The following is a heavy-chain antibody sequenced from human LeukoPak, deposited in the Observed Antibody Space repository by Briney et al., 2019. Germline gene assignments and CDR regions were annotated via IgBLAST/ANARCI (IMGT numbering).Heavy chain of an antibody. CDR3: ARGDCDILTGYYRGFDY. V-gene: IGHV4-34*01. CDR2: XNHSGST. D-gene: IGHD3-9*01. Sequence: AXYXXSFSXYYWXWIRQPPGKGLEWVGXXNHSGSTNYNPSLKSRVTISVDTSKNQFSLKLSSVTAADTAVYYCARGDCDILTGYYRGFDYWGQGTLVTVSS. CDR1: XXSFSXYY. J-gene: IGHJ4*02.